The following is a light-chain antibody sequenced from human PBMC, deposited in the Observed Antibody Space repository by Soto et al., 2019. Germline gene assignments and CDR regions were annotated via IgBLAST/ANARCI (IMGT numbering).Light chain of an antibody. Sequence: NFMLTQPHSVSESPGKTVTISCTGTSGSIASNSVQWYQQRPGSSPTTVIYENNQRTSGVPDRFSGSIDRSSNSASLSISGLKSEDEAEYYCQSYDSNNWVFGGGTQLTVL. J-gene: IGLJ3*02. CDR2: ENN. CDR1: SGSIASNS. V-gene: IGLV6-57*01. CDR3: QSYDSNNWV.